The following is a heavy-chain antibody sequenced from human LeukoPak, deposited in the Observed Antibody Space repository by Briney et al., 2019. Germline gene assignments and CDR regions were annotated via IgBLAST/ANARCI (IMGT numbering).Heavy chain of an antibody. CDR3: ARGATISETGYFDF. J-gene: IGHJ4*03. CDR1: GGSFIRYY. CDR2: IDHRGDT. Sequence: PSETLSLTCAVYGGSFIRYYWSWTRQSPGKGLEWIAEIDHRGDTNYNPSVKSRVTISVDTSKNQFSLKVRSLSAADTAVYYCARGATISETGYFDFWGQGTLVTVSS. V-gene: IGHV4-34*01. D-gene: IGHD5-24*01.